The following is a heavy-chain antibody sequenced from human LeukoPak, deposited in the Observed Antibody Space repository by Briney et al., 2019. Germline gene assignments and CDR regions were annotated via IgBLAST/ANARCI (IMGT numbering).Heavy chain of an antibody. CDR3: ARAQDVIAAAGYWFDP. D-gene: IGHD6-13*01. CDR2: INHSGST. V-gene: IGHV4-34*01. J-gene: IGHJ5*02. Sequence: SETQSLTCAVYGGSFSGYYWSWIRQPPGKGLEWIGEINHSGSTNYNPSLKSRVTISVDTSKNQFSLKLSSVTAADTAVYYCARAQDVIAAAGYWFDPWGQGTLVTVSS. CDR1: GGSFSGYY.